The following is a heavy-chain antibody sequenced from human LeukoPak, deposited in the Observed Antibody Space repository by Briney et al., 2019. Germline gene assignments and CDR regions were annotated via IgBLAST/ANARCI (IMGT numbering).Heavy chain of an antibody. Sequence: GGSLRLSCAPSGFTFSSHAMSWVRQAPGKGLEWVSAMSGSGGSTYYADSVKGRFTISRDNSKNTLYLQMNSLRAEDTAVYYCAKDPRAYYYDSSGNYWGQGTLVTVSS. V-gene: IGHV3-23*01. CDR2: MSGSGGST. CDR3: AKDPRAYYYDSSGNY. J-gene: IGHJ4*02. CDR1: GFTFSSHA. D-gene: IGHD3-22*01.